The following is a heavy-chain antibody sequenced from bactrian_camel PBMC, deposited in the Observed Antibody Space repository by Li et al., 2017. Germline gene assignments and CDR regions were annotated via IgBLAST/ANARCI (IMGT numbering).Heavy chain of an antibody. V-gene: IGHV3S40*01. CDR2: INSNGAIT. D-gene: IGHD6*01. CDR1: GFTFSTFSRTYY. Sequence: DVQLVESGGGLVQPGDSLRLSCATSGFTFSTFSRTYYMNWVRQAPGKGLEWVSSINSNGAITYLADSVKGRFAISRDNTKMTVYLQMNDLQPEDTAAYYCAADRLGLCTVVDG.